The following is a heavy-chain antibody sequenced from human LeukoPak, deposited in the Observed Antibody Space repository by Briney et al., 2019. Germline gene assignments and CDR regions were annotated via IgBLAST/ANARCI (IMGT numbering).Heavy chain of an antibody. CDR3: AGSSGWYAFFRFDP. D-gene: IGHD6-19*01. Sequence: PETLALTCAVYGGSFSGYYWSWIRQPPGKGLEWIGEINHSGSTNYNPSLKSRVTISVDTSKNQFSLKLSSVTAADTAVYYCAGSSGWYAFFRFDPWGQGTLVTVSS. CDR2: INHSGST. V-gene: IGHV4-34*01. J-gene: IGHJ5*02. CDR1: GGSFSGYY.